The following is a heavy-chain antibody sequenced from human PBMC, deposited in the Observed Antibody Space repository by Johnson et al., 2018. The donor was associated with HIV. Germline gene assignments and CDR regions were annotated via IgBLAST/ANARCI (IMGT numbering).Heavy chain of an antibody. CDR2: IRSIGGST. D-gene: IGHD3-22*01. J-gene: IGHJ3*01. Sequence: VQLVESAGALVQPGGSLRLSCAASGLTVSSNSMTRVRQAPGRVLAYLSAIRSIGGSTYYSDSVYGRFTISRDNSNNKLYLQMDSLRAEDMAVYYCTIPYYYDSGGYQWGQGTMVTVSS. V-gene: IGHV3-64*07. CDR1: GLTVSSNS. CDR3: TIPYYYDSGGYQ.